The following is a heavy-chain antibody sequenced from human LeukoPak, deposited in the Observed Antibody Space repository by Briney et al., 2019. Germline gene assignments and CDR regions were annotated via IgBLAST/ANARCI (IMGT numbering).Heavy chain of an antibody. D-gene: IGHD6-6*01. CDR3: TSSSFDY. CDR1: GFTFDDYA. J-gene: IGHJ4*02. Sequence: GGSLRLSCAASGFTFDDYAIHWVRQAPGKGLEWVSGISWNSGSIGYADSVKGRFTISRDNAKNSLYLQMNSLRAEDMALYYCTSSSFDYWGQGTLVTVSS. CDR2: ISWNSGSI. V-gene: IGHV3-9*03.